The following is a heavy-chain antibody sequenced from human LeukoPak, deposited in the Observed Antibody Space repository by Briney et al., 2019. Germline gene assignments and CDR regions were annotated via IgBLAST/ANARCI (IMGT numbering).Heavy chain of an antibody. V-gene: IGHV3-23*01. D-gene: IGHD5-24*01. J-gene: IGHJ4*02. Sequence: GGSLRLSCAASGFTFSTFGMSWVRQAPGKGLEWVSTISGSGGTTNYADSVKGRFTISRDNSKNTLYLQMNSLRAEDTAVYYCAKEGDGYNYLLGYWGQGTLVTVSS. CDR2: ISGSGGTT. CDR3: AKEGDGYNYLLGY. CDR1: GFTFSTFG.